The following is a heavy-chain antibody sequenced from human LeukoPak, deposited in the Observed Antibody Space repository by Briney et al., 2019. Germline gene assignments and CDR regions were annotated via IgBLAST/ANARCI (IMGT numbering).Heavy chain of an antibody. CDR1: GFTFSSYW. CDR2: INSDGSST. CDR3: ARDEGSGSYYYTPYFDY. D-gene: IGHD3-10*01. J-gene: IGHJ4*02. V-gene: IGHV3-74*01. Sequence: GGSLRLSCAAPGFTFSSYWMHWVRQAPGKGLVWVSRINSDGSSTSYADSVKGRFTISRDNAKNTLYLQMNSLRAEDTAVYYCARDEGSGSYYYTPYFDYWGQGTLVTVSS.